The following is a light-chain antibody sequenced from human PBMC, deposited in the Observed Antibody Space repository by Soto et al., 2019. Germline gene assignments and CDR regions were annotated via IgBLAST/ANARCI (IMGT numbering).Light chain of an antibody. CDR1: SSDVGSYNL. CDR2: EVS. V-gene: IGLV2-23*02. CDR3: CSYAGSSTYV. Sequence: QSVLTQPASVSGSPGQSITISCTGTSSDVGSYNLVSWYQQHPGKAPKVMIYEVSERPSGVPNRFSGSKSGNTASLTISGLQAEDEADYYCCSYAGSSTYVFGTGTKVTVL. J-gene: IGLJ1*01.